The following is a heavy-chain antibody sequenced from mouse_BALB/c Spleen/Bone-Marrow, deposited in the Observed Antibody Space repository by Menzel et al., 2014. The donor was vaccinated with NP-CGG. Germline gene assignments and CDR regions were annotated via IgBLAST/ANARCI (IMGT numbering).Heavy chain of an antibody. Sequence: VQLQQSGAELVKPGASVKLSCTASGFNIKDTYMHWVKQRPEQGLEWIGRIDPANGNTKYDPKFQGKATITADTSSNTAYLQLSSLTSEDTAVYYRASYVYGYYFDYWGPVHHSHSLL. CDR2: IDPANGNT. J-gene: IGHJ2*01. V-gene: IGHV14-3*02. CDR1: GFNIKDTY. D-gene: IGHD1-1*01. CDR3: ASYVYGYYFDY.